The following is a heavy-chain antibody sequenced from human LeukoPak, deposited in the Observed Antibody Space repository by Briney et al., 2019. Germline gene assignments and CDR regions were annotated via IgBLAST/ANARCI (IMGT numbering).Heavy chain of an antibody. CDR1: GFTFSSYG. J-gene: IGHJ4*02. CDR2: ISYDGSNK. V-gene: IGHV3-30*18. CDR3: AKDRLYSGLDY. Sequence: GGSLRLSCAASGFTFSSYGMHWVRQAPGKGLEWVAVISYDGSNKNYADSVKGRFTISRDNSKNTLYLQMNSLRAEDTAVYYCAKDRLYSGLDYWGQGMLVTVSS. D-gene: IGHD1-26*01.